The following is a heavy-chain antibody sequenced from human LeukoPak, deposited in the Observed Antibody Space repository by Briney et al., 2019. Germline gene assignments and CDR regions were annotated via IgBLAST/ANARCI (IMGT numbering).Heavy chain of an antibody. CDR1: GGSIGSSSYY. D-gene: IGHD2-8*01. CDR2: IYYSGST. Sequence: KTSETLSLTCTVSGGSIGSSSYYWGWIRQPPGKGLEWIGSIYYSGSTYYNPSLKSRVTISVDTSKNQFSLKLSSVTAADTAVYYCARGYCTNAVCSLGPTQAWGQGTLVTVSS. J-gene: IGHJ4*02. CDR3: ARGYCTNAVCSLGPTQA. V-gene: IGHV4-39*07.